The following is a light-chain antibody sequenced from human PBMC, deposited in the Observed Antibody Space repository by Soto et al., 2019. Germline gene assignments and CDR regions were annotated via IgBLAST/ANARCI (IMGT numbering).Light chain of an antibody. CDR3: QKYNSAPPLFT. CDR2: AAS. V-gene: IGKV1-27*01. CDR1: QGISNY. Sequence: DIQMTQSPSSLSASVGDRVTITCRASQGISNYLAWYQQKPGKVPKLLIYAASTLQSGAPSRFTGSGSGTDFTLTIISLQPEDVATCYCQKYNSAPPLFTFGPGTKVHIK. J-gene: IGKJ3*01.